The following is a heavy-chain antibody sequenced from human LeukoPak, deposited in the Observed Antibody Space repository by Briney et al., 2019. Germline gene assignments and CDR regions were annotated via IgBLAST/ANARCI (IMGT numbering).Heavy chain of an antibody. V-gene: IGHV3-23*01. D-gene: IGHD3-22*01. CDR1: GFTFSSYA. CDR3: AKDQVWIVVGSFDY. J-gene: IGHJ4*02. CDR2: ISGSGGST. Sequence: GGSLRLSCAASGFTFSSYAMSWVRQAPGKGLEWVSGISGSGGSTYYADSVKGRFTISRDNSKNTLYLQMTSLRAEDTAVYYCAKDQVWIVVGSFDYWGQGALVTVSS.